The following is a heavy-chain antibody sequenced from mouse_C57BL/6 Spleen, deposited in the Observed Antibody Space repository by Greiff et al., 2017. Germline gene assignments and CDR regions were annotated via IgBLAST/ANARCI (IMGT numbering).Heavy chain of an antibody. D-gene: IGHD3-3*01. J-gene: IGHJ1*03. CDR1: GFSLTSYG. Sequence: QVQLQQSGPGLVQPSQSLSITCTVSGFSLTSYGVHWVRQSPGKGLEWLGVIWSGGSTDYNAAFIYRLSIRKDNAKCQVFLKMNSLRAYDTAIYFCARARREYFDVWGTGTTVTVSS. V-gene: IGHV2-2*01. CDR2: IWSGGST. CDR3: ARARREYFDV.